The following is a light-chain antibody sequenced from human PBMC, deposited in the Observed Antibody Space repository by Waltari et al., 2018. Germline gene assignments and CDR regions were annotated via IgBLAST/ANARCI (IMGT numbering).Light chain of an antibody. Sequence: DIQITQSPPSLSASVGDRVSITCRASQAIRTYLARYQQKPGKAPRLLIYAASTMLSGVPARFSGSGSGTEFTLTISSLQPEDVATYYCQNYNSAPPGTFGPGTKVEIK. CDR2: AAS. CDR3: QNYNSAPPGT. CDR1: QAIRTY. V-gene: IGKV1-27*01. J-gene: IGKJ3*01.